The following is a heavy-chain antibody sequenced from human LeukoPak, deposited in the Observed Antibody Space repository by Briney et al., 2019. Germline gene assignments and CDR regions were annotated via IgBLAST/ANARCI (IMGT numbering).Heavy chain of an antibody. D-gene: IGHD1-14*01. CDR1: GDSISTTGYF. J-gene: IGHJ5*02. CDR3: AGTGIRNWFEP. V-gene: IGHV4-39*01. Sequence: SETLSLTCSVSGDSISTTGYFWVWIRQSPGRDLEWIGSIFKSGNTFYNMSLKSRVTISVDTSKNEFSLSLTSVTAADTAVYYCAGTGIRNWFEPWGQGILVTVSS. CDR2: IFKSGNT.